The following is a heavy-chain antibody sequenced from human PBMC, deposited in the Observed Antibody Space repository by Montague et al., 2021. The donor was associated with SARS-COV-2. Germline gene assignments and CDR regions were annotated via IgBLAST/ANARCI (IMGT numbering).Heavy chain of an antibody. J-gene: IGHJ4*02. CDR3: ARGGRVKRTRLGIVVVTTSGNFDS. CDR2: INDSGTT. D-gene: IGHD3-22*01. CDR1: GGSFSGYY. Sequence: SETLSLTCAVYGGSFSGYYWNWIRQPPGKGLEWIGEINDSGTTNYNPSLKSRVTLSVDTSMTQFSLALTSVTAADTAFYFCARGGRVKRTRLGIVVVTTSGNFDSRGQGVPVTVSS. V-gene: IGHV4-34*01.